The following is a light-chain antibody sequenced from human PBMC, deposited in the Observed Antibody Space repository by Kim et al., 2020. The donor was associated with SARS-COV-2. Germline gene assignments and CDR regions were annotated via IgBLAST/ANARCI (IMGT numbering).Light chain of an antibody. Sequence: GQKVTTSCSGSSSNIGGSYVSWYQQIPGRAPKLLIYDTDERPSGIPDRLSGSKSGTSATLGISGLQTGDEADYYCGTWDTSLRAVVFGGGTQLTVL. CDR1: SSNIGGSY. CDR2: DTD. J-gene: IGLJ2*01. V-gene: IGLV1-51*01. CDR3: GTWDTSLRAVV.